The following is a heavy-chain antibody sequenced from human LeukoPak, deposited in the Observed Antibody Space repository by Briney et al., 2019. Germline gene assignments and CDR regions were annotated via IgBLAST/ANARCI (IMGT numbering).Heavy chain of an antibody. D-gene: IGHD4-17*01. Sequence: PGGSLRLSCAASAFNFATSSMNWVRQAPGKGLEWVANIKQDGGERYYVDSVKGRFTISRDNAKNSVYLQMNSLRAEDTAVYYCARDSGDYTSEDYYYGMDVWGQGTTVTVSS. CDR1: AFNFATSS. J-gene: IGHJ6*02. CDR3: ARDSGDYTSEDYYYGMDV. CDR2: IKQDGGER. V-gene: IGHV3-7*01.